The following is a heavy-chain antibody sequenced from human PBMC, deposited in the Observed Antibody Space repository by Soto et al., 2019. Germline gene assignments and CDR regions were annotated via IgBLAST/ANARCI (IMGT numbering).Heavy chain of an antibody. Sequence: GASVKLSWEASGKTIPSSDINWGRQATGQRLEWMGWMNPNSGNTGYAQKFQGRVTMTRNTSISTAYMELSSLRSEDTAVYYCAREWYDILTGYYETYYYYGMDVWGQGTTVTVSS. CDR3: AREWYDILTGYYETYYYYGMDV. CDR1: GKTIPSSD. D-gene: IGHD3-9*01. CDR2: MNPNSGNT. J-gene: IGHJ6*02. V-gene: IGHV1-8*01.